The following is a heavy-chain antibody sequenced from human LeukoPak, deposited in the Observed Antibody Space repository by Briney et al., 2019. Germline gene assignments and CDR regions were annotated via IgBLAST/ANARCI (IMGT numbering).Heavy chain of an antibody. CDR3: ARIQYYYYGMDV. CDR2: IYYSGST. Sequence: PSETLSLTCTVSGGSISSSSYYWGWIRQPPGKGLEWIGYIYYSGSTNYNPSLKSRVTISVDTSKNQFSLKLSSVTAADTAVYYCARIQYYYYGMDVWGQGTTVTVSS. CDR1: GGSISSSSYY. V-gene: IGHV4-61*05. J-gene: IGHJ6*02.